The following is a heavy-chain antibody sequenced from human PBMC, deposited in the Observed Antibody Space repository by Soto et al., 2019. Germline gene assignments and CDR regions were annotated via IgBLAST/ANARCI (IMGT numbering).Heavy chain of an antibody. CDR2: ISGSGGGT. CDR1: GFIFSNYA. J-gene: IGHJ6*02. D-gene: IGHD2-2*01. Sequence: EVQLLESGGGLVQPGGSLRLSCAASGFIFSNYAMTWVRQAPGKGLEWVSSISGSGGGTYYADSVKGRFTISRAGSRNTLYLQMDSLRAEDTAVYYCARQWGSGQATVLVASDMANYYYGLDVWGQGTTVTVSS. V-gene: IGHV3-23*01. CDR3: ARQWGSGQATVLVASDMANYYYGLDV.